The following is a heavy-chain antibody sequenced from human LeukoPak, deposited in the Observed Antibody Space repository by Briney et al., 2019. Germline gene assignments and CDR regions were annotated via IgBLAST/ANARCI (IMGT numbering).Heavy chain of an antibody. CDR2: IYHSGST. CDR3: ARREGNPGRGYWYFDL. V-gene: IGHV4-30-2*01. D-gene: IGHD4-23*01. CDR1: GGSISSGGYY. J-gene: IGHJ2*01. Sequence: PSETLSLTCTVSGGSISSGGYYWSWIRQPPGKGLEWIGYIYHSGSTYYNPSLKSRVTISVDRSKNQFSLKLSSVTAADTAVYYCARREGNPGRGYWYFDLWGRGTLVTVSS.